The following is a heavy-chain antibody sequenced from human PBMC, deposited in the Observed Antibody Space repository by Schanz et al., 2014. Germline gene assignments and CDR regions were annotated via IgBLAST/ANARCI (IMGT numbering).Heavy chain of an antibody. J-gene: IGHJ3*02. V-gene: IGHV3-11*01. CDR2: ISRDGTTS. D-gene: IGHD7-27*01. CDR1: GFIFHDYY. Sequence: QVQLVESGGGLVKPVGSLRLSCAASGFIFHDYYMNWIRQAPGKGLEWLSYISRDGTTSYYADSVKGRFTISRDNAKNSLYLEMTSLRGEDTAVYYCARENLNWEAFDIWGQGTVVTVSS. CDR3: ARENLNWEAFDI.